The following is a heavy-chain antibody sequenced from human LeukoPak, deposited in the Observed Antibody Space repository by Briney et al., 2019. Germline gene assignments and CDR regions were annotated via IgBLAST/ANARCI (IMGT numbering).Heavy chain of an antibody. CDR1: GFTFSSYW. CDR2: IKQDGSEK. V-gene: IGHV3-7*01. J-gene: IGHJ4*02. D-gene: IGHD3-22*01. Sequence: PGGSLRLSCAASGFTFSSYWMSWVRQAPGKGLEWVANIKQDGSEKYYVDSVKGRFTISRDNAKNSLYLQMNSLRAEDTAVYYCARDPLYLSYYDSSGYGADFDYWGQGTLVTVSS. CDR3: ARDPLYLSYYDSSGYGADFDY.